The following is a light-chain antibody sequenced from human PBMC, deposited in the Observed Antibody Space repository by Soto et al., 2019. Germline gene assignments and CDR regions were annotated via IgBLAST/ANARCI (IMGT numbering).Light chain of an antibody. V-gene: IGLV2-14*01. CDR1: TSDVGAYNY. CDR3: RSYTSSRTLV. J-gene: IGLJ1*01. Sequence: QSLLTQTASVSGSPGKSFTIACTGTTSDVGAYNYVSWYQQHPGKAPNLMIYEVSNRPSGVSHRFSGSKSDNTASLTISGLQTDDEADYYCRSYTSSRTLVFGTGTKVTVL. CDR2: EVS.